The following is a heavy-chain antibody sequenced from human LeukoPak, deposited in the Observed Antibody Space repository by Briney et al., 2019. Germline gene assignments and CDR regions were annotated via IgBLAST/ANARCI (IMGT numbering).Heavy chain of an antibody. J-gene: IGHJ4*02. V-gene: IGHV1-2*02. CDR1: GYTFTGYY. CDR3: ARGRYCSGGSCYRHDY. D-gene: IGHD2-15*01. Sequence: GASVKVSCKASGYTFTGYYMHWVRQAPGQGLEWMGWINPNSGGTNYAQKFQGRVTMTRDTSISTAYMELSRLRSDDTAVYYCARGRYCSGGSCYRHDYWGQGTLVTVSS. CDR2: INPNSGGT.